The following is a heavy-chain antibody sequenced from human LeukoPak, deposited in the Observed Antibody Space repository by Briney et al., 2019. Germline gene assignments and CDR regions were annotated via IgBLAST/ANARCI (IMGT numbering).Heavy chain of an antibody. Sequence: QSGGSLRLSCAASGFTFSSYAMSWVRQAPGKGLEWVSAISGSGGSTYYADSVKGRFTISRDNSKNTLYLQMNSLRAEDTAVYYCAKGFYYYDSSGFDPWGQGTLVTVSS. CDR1: GFTFSSYA. V-gene: IGHV3-23*01. CDR3: AKGFYYYDSSGFDP. J-gene: IGHJ5*02. CDR2: ISGSGGST. D-gene: IGHD3-22*01.